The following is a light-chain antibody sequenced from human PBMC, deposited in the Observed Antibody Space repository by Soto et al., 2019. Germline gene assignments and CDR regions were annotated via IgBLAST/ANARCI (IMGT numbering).Light chain of an antibody. J-gene: IGKJ5*01. CDR2: TAS. Sequence: QLTQSPSSLSASVGDSVTITCRASQGVRSSLAWYHQKPGIAPKLLIYTASTLQSGVPSRFSGSGSGTDFHLTISSLHPEDFATYYCQQINAYPITFGQGTRLEI. V-gene: IGKV1-9*01. CDR1: QGVRSS. CDR3: QQINAYPIT.